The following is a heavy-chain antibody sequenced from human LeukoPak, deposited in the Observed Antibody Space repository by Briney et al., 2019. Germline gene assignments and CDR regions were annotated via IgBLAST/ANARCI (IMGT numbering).Heavy chain of an antibody. CDR2: IYYSGST. CDR1: GGSISTYY. V-gene: IGHV4-59*08. Sequence: PSETLPLTCTVSGGSISTYYWNWIRQPPGKGLEWIGYIYYSGSTNYNPSLKSRVTISVDTSKNQFSLKLSSVTAADTAVYYCARRADLNWYFDLWGRGTLVTVSS. D-gene: IGHD3/OR15-3a*01. J-gene: IGHJ2*01. CDR3: ARRADLNWYFDL.